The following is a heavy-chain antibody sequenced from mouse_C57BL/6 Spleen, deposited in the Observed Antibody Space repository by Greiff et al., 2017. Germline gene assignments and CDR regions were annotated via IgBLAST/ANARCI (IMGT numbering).Heavy chain of an antibody. CDR2: IDPNSGGT. CDR3: ARTLLITTVNAMDY. Sequence: VQLQQSGAELVKPGASVKLSCKASGYTFTSYWMHWVKQRPGRGLEWIGRIDPNSGGTKYNEKFKSKATLTVDKPSSTAYMQLSSLTSEDSAVYYCARTLLITTVNAMDYWGQGTSVTVSS. D-gene: IGHD1-1*01. CDR1: GYTFTSYW. J-gene: IGHJ4*01. V-gene: IGHV1-72*01.